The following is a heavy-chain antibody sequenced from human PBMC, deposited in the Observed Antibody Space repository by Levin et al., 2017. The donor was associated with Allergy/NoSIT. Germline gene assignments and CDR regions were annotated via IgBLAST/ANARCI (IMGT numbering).Heavy chain of an antibody. Sequence: GGSLRLSCAASGFSFSSYAMSWVRQAPGKGLECVSPISGSGDSTYYADSVRGRFTISRDNSKNTLYLQMNSLSAEDTAVYYCVTLGGAAAGTMGYFDYWGQGTLVTVSS. CDR1: GFSFSSYA. CDR3: VTLGGAAAGTMGYFDY. J-gene: IGHJ4*02. V-gene: IGHV3-23*01. CDR2: ISGSGDST. D-gene: IGHD6-13*01.